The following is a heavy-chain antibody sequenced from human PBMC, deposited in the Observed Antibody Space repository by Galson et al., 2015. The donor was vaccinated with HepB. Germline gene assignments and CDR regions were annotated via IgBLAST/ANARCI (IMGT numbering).Heavy chain of an antibody. CDR3: ARLTSGYFGFFDY. Sequence: SVKVSCKASGYTFNTYGFTWVRQAPGQGLEWMGWISAYNDNTKYSHKFQGRVSMTTDTSTGTAYMELRSLRSDDTAVYYCARLTSGYFGFFDYWGQGTLVTVSS. V-gene: IGHV1-18*04. D-gene: IGHD3-22*01. J-gene: IGHJ4*02. CDR2: ISAYNDNT. CDR1: GYTFNTYG.